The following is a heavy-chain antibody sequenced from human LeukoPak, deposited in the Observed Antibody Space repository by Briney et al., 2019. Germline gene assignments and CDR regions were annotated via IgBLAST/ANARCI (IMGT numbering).Heavy chain of an antibody. D-gene: IGHD5-18*01. Sequence: ASVKVSCKASGGTFSSYAISWVRQAPGQGLEWMGGIIPIFGTANYAQKFQGRVTITADESRSTAYMELSSLRSEDTAVYYCARGRDTAMGNFDYWGQGTLVTVSS. CDR3: ARGRDTAMGNFDY. J-gene: IGHJ4*02. CDR1: GGTFSSYA. CDR2: IIPIFGTA. V-gene: IGHV1-69*13.